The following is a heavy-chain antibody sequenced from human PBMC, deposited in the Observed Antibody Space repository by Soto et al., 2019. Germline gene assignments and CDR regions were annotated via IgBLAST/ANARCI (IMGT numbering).Heavy chain of an antibody. Sequence: PGESLKISCKGSGYSFTSYWIGWVRQMPGKGLEWMGIIYPGDSDTRYSPSFQGQVTISADKSISTAYLQWSSLKASDTAMYYCARHKVDCSSTSCYTRFYYYYYMDVWGKGTTVTVSS. J-gene: IGHJ6*03. V-gene: IGHV5-51*01. D-gene: IGHD2-2*02. CDR2: IYPGDSDT. CDR3: ARHKVDCSSTSCYTRFYYYYYMDV. CDR1: GYSFTSYW.